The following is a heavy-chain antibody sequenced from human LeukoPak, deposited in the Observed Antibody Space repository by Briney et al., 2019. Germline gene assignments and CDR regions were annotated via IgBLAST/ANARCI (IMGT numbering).Heavy chain of an antibody. CDR1: GYAFTDYY. D-gene: IGHD4-17*01. J-gene: IGHJ4*02. CDR3: ARDWLVGVTTALDS. CDR2: INPASGST. V-gene: IGHV1-46*01. Sequence: ASVKVSCKASGYAFTDYYFHWVRQAPGQGLEWMGIINPASGSTTYAQSFQGRVTMTRDTSTSTVYMEPSSLRSEDTAVYFCARDWLVGVTTALDSWGQGTLVIVSS.